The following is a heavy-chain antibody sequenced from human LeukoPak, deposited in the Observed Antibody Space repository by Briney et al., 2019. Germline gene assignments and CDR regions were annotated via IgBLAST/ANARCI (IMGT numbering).Heavy chain of an antibody. CDR2: ISGSGAST. Sequence: GGSLRFSCAASGSTFSSSAMSWVRQAPGKGLEWVSAISGSGASTYYADSVKGRFTISRDNSKNTLYLQMNSLRAEDTAVYYCARDGRRGIVVVPAAMSLDYWGQGALVTVSS. CDR3: ARDGRRGIVVVPAAMSLDY. CDR1: GSTFSSSA. D-gene: IGHD2-2*01. J-gene: IGHJ4*02. V-gene: IGHV3-23*01.